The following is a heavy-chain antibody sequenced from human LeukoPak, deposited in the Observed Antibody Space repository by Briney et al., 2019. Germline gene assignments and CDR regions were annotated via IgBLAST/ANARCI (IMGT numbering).Heavy chain of an antibody. V-gene: IGHV1-2*02. CDR1: GYTFAGYY. CDR3: ASAESHDYGET. J-gene: IGHJ4*02. CDR2: IKPNSGGT. Sequence: GASVKVSCKASGYTFAGYYVHWVRQAPGQGLEWMGWIKPNSGGTQYAQRFRGRVTMTRDTSITTAYTELTGLRSDDTAVYFCASAESHDYGETWGQGTLVTVSS. D-gene: IGHD4-17*01.